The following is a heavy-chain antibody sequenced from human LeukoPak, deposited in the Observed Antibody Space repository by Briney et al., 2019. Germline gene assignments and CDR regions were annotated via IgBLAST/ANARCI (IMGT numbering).Heavy chain of an antibody. CDR3: ARVGFYGDYPLGFDY. V-gene: IGHV3-33*01. Sequence: GGSLRLSCAASGFTFSSYGMHWVRQAPGKGLEWVAVIWYDGSNKYYAGSVKGRFTISRDNSKNTLYLQMNSLRAEDTAVYYCARVGFYGDYPLGFDYWGQGTLVTVSS. D-gene: IGHD4-17*01. CDR1: GFTFSSYG. J-gene: IGHJ4*02. CDR2: IWYDGSNK.